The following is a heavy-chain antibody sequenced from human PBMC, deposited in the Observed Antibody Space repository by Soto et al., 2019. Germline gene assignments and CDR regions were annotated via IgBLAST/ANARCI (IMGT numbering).Heavy chain of an antibody. CDR2: TYHSGNP. J-gene: IGHJ3*01. Sequence: SETLSLTCGVSGDTISTGGYSWAWIRPPPGKALEWIGHTYHSGNPYYNPSLKSRVIISVDRSKNQFSLKVSSVTAADTAVYYCARDQLYYNDISGRPLNAFDVWGQGTMVTVSS. CDR1: GDTISTGGYS. V-gene: IGHV4-30-2*01. D-gene: IGHD3-22*01. CDR3: ARDQLYYNDISGRPLNAFDV.